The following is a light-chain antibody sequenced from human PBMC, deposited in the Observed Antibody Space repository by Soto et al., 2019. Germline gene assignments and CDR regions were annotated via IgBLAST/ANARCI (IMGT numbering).Light chain of an antibody. CDR2: KAS. V-gene: IGKV1-5*03. J-gene: IGKJ2*01. CDR1: QSINNW. Sequence: DIQMTQSPSTLSASVGDRVTITCRASQSINNWLAWYQQKPGKAPNLLIYKASSLESGVPSRFSGSGSGKEFTLTISSLQPDDFATYYCQQYNSYSNTFGQGTKLEIK. CDR3: QQYNSYSNT.